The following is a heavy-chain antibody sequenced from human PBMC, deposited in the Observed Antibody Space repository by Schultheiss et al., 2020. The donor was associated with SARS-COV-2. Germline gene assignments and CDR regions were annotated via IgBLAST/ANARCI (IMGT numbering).Heavy chain of an antibody. J-gene: IGHJ4*02. D-gene: IGHD3-22*01. CDR2: IWYDGSNT. CDR1: GFTFSSYA. V-gene: IGHV3-33*08. CDR3: ARESPVGNYGSPDY. Sequence: GGSLRLSCAASGFTFSSYAMSWVRQAPGKGLEWVAVIWYDGSNTYYADSVKGRFTISRDNSKNMLYLQMSSLRAEDTAVYYCARESPVGNYGSPDYWGQGTLVTVSS.